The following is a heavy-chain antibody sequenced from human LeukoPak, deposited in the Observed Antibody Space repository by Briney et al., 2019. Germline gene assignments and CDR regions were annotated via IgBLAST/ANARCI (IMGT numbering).Heavy chain of an antibody. CDR3: ARGVLNYYGSSGYYYVPNFDY. V-gene: IGHV1-2*02. D-gene: IGHD3-22*01. J-gene: IGHJ4*02. CDR2: INPNSGGT. Sequence: ASVNVSCKASGYTFTGYYMHWVRQAPGQGLEWMGWINPNSGGTNYAQKFQGRVTMTRNTSISTAYMELSSLRSEDTAVYYCARGVLNYYGSSGYYYVPNFDYWGQGTLVTVSS. CDR1: GYTFTGYY.